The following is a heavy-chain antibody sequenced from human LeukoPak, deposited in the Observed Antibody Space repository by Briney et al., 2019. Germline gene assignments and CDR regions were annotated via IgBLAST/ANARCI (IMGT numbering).Heavy chain of an antibody. D-gene: IGHD3-10*01. V-gene: IGHV3-23*01. CDR1: GFTFSSYA. CDR3: AKDPVRGEQAFDI. Sequence: QPGGSLRLSCAASGFTFSSYAMSWVRQAPGKGLEWVSSISGSGGSTYYADSVKGRFTISRDNSKNTLYLQMNSLRAEDTAVYYCAKDPVRGEQAFDIWGQGTMVTVSS. J-gene: IGHJ3*02. CDR2: ISGSGGST.